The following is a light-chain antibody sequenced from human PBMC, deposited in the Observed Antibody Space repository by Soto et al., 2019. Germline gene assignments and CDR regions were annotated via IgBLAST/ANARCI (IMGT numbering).Light chain of an antibody. J-gene: IGKJ1*01. Sequence: DIQMTQSPASLSASVGDRATIPCRASRSIGTYLNWYQQKPGQAPNLLIYAASRLQGGVPSRFSGSGSGTESRLGISSLQPYDHSALYCEQEYGHPQTFGQGTKVDIK. CDR2: AAS. CDR1: RSIGTY. CDR3: EQEYGHPQT. V-gene: IGKV1-39*01.